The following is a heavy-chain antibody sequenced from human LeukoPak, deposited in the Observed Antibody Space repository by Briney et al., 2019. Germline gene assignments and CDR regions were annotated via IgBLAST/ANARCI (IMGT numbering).Heavy chain of an antibody. Sequence: GGSLRLSCAASGFTFSSYWMHWVRQAPGKGLVWVSGINSDGSSTSYADSVKGRFTISRDNAKNTLYLQMNSLRAEDTAVYYCARDAAYYYDSSGYFEAPAPDYWGQGTLVTVSS. CDR3: ARDAAYYYDSSGYFEAPAPDY. D-gene: IGHD3-22*01. CDR1: GFTFSSYW. V-gene: IGHV3-74*01. CDR2: INSDGSST. J-gene: IGHJ4*02.